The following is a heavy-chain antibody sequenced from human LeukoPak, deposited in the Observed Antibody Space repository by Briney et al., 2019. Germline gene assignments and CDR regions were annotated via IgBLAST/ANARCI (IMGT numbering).Heavy chain of an antibody. CDR1: GGSISSGGYS. Sequence: SETLSLTCAVSGGSISSGGYSWNWIRQPPGKALEWIVYIYHSGSTYYNPSLKSRVTIAVDRSKNQFSLRLSSVTAADTAVYYCARAHGDYVYFDYWGQGTLVTVSS. J-gene: IGHJ4*02. CDR2: IYHSGST. D-gene: IGHD4-17*01. CDR3: ARAHGDYVYFDY. V-gene: IGHV4-30-2*01.